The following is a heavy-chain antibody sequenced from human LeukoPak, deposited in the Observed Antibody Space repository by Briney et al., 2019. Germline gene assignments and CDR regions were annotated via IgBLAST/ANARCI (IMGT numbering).Heavy chain of an antibody. V-gene: IGHV5-51*01. CDR1: GYSFTSYW. D-gene: IGHD6-13*01. CDR3: ARSGILISRIRYFDY. CDR2: IYPGDSDT. Sequence: GESLKISCKGSGYSFTSYWIGWVRQMPGKGLEWMGIIYPGDSDTRYSPSFQGQVTISADKSISTAYLQWSSLKASDTAMYYCARSGILISRIRYFDYWGQGTLVTVSS. J-gene: IGHJ4*02.